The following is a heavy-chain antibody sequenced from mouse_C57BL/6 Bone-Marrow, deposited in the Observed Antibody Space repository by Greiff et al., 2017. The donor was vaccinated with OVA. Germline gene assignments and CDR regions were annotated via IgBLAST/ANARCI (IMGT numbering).Heavy chain of an antibody. CDR2: INPGSGGT. Sequence: QVQLQQSGAELVRPGTSVKVSFKASGYAFTHSLIEWVKQRPGQGLEWIGVINPGSGGTNYNEKFKGKATLTADKSSSTAYMQLSSLTSEDSAVYFCARERNWAWFAYWGQGTLVTVSA. J-gene: IGHJ3*01. CDR3: ARERNWAWFAY. D-gene: IGHD4-1*01. CDR1: GYAFTHSL. V-gene: IGHV1-54*01.